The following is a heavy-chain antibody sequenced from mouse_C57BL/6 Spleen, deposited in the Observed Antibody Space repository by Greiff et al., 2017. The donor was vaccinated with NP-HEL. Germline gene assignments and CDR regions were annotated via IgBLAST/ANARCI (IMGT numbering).Heavy chain of an antibody. CDR3: ARGALGPWFAY. CDR2: INPSTGGT. CDR1: GYSFTGYY. Sequence: VQLKESGPELVKPGASVKISCKASGYSFTGYYMNWVKQSPEKSLEWIGEINPSTGGTTYNQKFKAKATLTVDKSSSTAYMQLKSLTSEDSAVYYCARGALGPWFAYWGQGTLVTVSA. J-gene: IGHJ3*01. V-gene: IGHV1-42*01.